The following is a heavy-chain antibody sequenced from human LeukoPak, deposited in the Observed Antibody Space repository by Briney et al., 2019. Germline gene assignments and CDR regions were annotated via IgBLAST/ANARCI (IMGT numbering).Heavy chain of an antibody. J-gene: IGHJ5*02. CDR1: GGSISSYS. CDR3: ARHGRSIAYTISTIGWFDP. Sequence: SETLSLTCTVSGGSISSYSWSWFRHPPGGGLGWIGSILPIGSTNYNPSLKSRVTISVVTSKNQFSLKLSSVTAADTAVYYCARHGRSIAYTISTIGWFDPWGQGTLVTVSS. D-gene: IGHD6-6*01. CDR2: ILPIGST. V-gene: IGHV4-59*08.